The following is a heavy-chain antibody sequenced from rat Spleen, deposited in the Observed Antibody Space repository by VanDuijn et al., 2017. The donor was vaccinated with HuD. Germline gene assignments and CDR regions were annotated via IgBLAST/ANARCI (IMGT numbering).Heavy chain of an antibody. V-gene: IGHV5S13*01. CDR2: ISTGGDNT. CDR1: GFTFSAYY. J-gene: IGHJ4*01. CDR3: TRGYVMDA. Sequence: EVQLVESDGGLVQPGRSLKLSCAASGFTFSAYYMAWVRQAPTKGLEWVASISTGGDNTFYRDSVKGRFTISRDNAKNTQYLQMDSLRSEDTATYYCTRGYVMDAWGQGASVTVSS.